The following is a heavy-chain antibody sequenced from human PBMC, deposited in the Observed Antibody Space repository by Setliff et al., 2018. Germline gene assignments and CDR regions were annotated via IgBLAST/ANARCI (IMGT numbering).Heavy chain of an antibody. CDR1: EFTFNSYT. CDR2: ISGSSASI. V-gene: IGHV3-21*06. J-gene: IGHJ4*02. CDR3: AKVGIFGGGYFDF. D-gene: IGHD3-3*01. Sequence: PGGSLRLSCAASEFTFNSYTMNWVRQAPGKGLEWVSSISGSSASIYYADSVKGRLTISRDNVKNLLYLQMSSLRAEDTAVYYCAKVGIFGGGYFDFWGQGTLVTVSS.